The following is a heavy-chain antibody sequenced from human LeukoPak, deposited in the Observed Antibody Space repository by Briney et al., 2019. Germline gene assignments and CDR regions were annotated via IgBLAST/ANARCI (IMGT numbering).Heavy chain of an antibody. CDR2: INPNSGGT. CDR1: GYTFTGYY. Sequence: ASVKVSCKASGYTFTGYYMHWVRQAPGQGLEWMGWINPNSGGTNYAQKLQGRVTMTTDTSTSTAYMELRSLRSDDTAVYYCARDTPKVGVPRYYYYGMDVWGQGTTVTVSS. D-gene: IGHD3-16*01. J-gene: IGHJ6*02. V-gene: IGHV1-2*02. CDR3: ARDTPKVGVPRYYYYGMDV.